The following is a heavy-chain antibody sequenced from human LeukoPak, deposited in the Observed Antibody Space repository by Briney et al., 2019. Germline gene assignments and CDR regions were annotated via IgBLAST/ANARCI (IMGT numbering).Heavy chain of an antibody. Sequence: GGSLRPSCAASGFTFSDYWMSWVRQAPGKGLEWVANIKEDGSEQYYVDAVKGRFTVSRDNARKSVYLQMNSLRADDTAVYYCTKRWSVNWFDPWGQGTLVTVSS. CDR2: IKEDGSEQ. J-gene: IGHJ5*02. CDR3: TKRWSVNWFDP. D-gene: IGHD3-3*01. CDR1: GFTFSDYW. V-gene: IGHV3-7*01.